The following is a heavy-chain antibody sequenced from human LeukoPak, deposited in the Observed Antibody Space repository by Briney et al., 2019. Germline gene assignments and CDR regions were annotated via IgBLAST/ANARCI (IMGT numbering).Heavy chain of an antibody. CDR1: GYTFTGYY. Sequence: GASVKVSCKASGYTFTGYYMHWVQQAPGKGLEWMGLVDPEDGETIYAEKFQGRVTITADTSTDTAYMELSSLRSEDTAVYYCAKGYSYGRKLNYWGQGTLVTVSS. J-gene: IGHJ4*02. D-gene: IGHD5-18*01. V-gene: IGHV1-69-2*01. CDR2: VDPEDGET. CDR3: AKGYSYGRKLNY.